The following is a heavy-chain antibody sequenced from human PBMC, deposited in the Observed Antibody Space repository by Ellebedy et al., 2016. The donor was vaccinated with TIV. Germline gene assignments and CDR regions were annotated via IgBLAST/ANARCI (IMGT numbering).Heavy chain of an antibody. V-gene: IGHV3-53*01. D-gene: IGHD6-19*01. CDR3: AREAGTSGWYSGFQH. CDR2: IFGGGTT. J-gene: IGHJ1*01. CDR1: GFIVSSYY. Sequence: GESLKISCAASGFIVSSYYMIWVRQAPGKGLEWVSVIFGGGTTSYADSVTGRFTISSDKSKNTLYLQMNSLRAEDTAIYYCAREAGTSGWYSGFQHWGQGTLVTVSS.